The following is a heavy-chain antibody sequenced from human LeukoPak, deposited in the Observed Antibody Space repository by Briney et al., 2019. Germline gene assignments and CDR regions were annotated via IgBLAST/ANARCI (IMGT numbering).Heavy chain of an antibody. CDR3: ARDKRLLVHFYYMDV. J-gene: IGHJ6*03. Sequence: SVKVSCKASGGTFSSYAISWVRQAPGQGLEWMGGIIPIFGTANYAQKFQGRVTITTDESTSTAYMELSSLRSEDTAVYYCARDKRLLVHFYYMDVWGKGTTVTVSS. V-gene: IGHV1-69*05. D-gene: IGHD3-22*01. CDR2: IIPIFGTA. CDR1: GGTFSSYA.